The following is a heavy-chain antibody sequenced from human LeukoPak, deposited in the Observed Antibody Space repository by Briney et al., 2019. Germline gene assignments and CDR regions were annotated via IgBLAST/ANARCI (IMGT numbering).Heavy chain of an antibody. J-gene: IGHJ4*02. D-gene: IGHD3-22*01. V-gene: IGHV3-48*03. CDR3: ARDYYDSSPSGY. CDR2: ISSSGSTI. Sequence: PGGSLRLSCAASGFTFSSYEMNWVRQAPGKGLEWVPYISSSGSTIYYADSVKGRFTISRDNAKNSLYLQMNSLRAEDTAVYYCARDYYDSSPSGYWGQGTLVTVSS. CDR1: GFTFSSYE.